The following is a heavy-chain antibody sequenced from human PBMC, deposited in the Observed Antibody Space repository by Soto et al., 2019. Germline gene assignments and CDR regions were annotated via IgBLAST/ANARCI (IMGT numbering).Heavy chain of an antibody. V-gene: IGHV3-48*02. CDR1: GFPFSSYA. CDR3: H. Sequence: PGGALRLSCVASGFPFSSYAMHWVRQAPGKGLDWISYINGASTTTFYAASVKGRFTVSRDNAQNSVYLQMSSLRHEDTAFYLSHWGQGMLVPVSS. CDR2: INGASTTT. J-gene: IGHJ4*02.